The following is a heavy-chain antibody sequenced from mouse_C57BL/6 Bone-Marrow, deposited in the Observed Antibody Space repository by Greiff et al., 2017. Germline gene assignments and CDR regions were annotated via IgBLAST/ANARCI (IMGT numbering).Heavy chain of an antibody. CDR2: INSDGGST. CDR3: ARHITTGVGRYFDV. Sequence: EVNLVESGGGLVQPGESLKLSCESNEYEFPSHDMSWVRKTPEKRLELVAAINSDGGSTYYPDTMERRFIISRDNTNKTRYLQRSRRRYEDTALYYCARHITTGVGRYFDVWGTGTTVTVSS. D-gene: IGHD1-1*01. CDR1: EYEFPSHD. V-gene: IGHV5-2*01. J-gene: IGHJ1*03.